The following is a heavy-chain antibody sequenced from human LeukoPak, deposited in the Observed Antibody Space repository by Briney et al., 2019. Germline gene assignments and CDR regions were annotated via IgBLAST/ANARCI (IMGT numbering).Heavy chain of an antibody. CDR1: GFTFSTYT. J-gene: IGHJ4*02. CDR3: AKDQGFYYDSSGYLGFDY. CDR2: ISGSGGNT. Sequence: HPGGSLRLSCAASGFTFSTYTMGWVRQTPGKGLEWVSAISGSGGNTYYADSVKGRFTISRDNSKNTLYLQMNSLRAEDTALYYCAKDQGFYYDSSGYLGFDYWGQGALVTVPS. V-gene: IGHV3-23*01. D-gene: IGHD3-22*01.